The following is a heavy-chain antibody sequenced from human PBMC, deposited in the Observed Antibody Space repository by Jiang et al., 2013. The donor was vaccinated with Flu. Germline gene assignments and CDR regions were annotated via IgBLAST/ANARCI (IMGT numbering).Heavy chain of an antibody. V-gene: IGHV4-34*01. CDR2: NTHSGRA. J-gene: IGHJ4*02. CDR1: GGSVSGSY. D-gene: IGHD1-14*01. CDR3: AGSPGRYLFDY. Sequence: LLKPSETLSLTCVVYGGSVSGSYWNWIRQTPGKGLEWIGENTHSGRAKYNPSLKSRVTISVDTSKNQLSLKLTSVTAADTALYYCAGSPGRYLFDYWGQGTLVTVSS.